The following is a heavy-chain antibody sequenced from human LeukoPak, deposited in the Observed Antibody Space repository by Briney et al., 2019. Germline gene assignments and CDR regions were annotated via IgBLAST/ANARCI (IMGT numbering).Heavy chain of an antibody. V-gene: IGHV3-23*01. D-gene: IGHD6-19*01. CDR1: GFTFSNSA. J-gene: IGHJ4*01. Sequence: GGSLRLSSAASGFTFSNSAMSWVRPAPGQGLEWVSTLSGSGITTYYADSVTGRFTISRDDSKNTLYLQMNSLRAEDTAVYYCAKGIYSSGWSYFDYWGHGTLVTVSS. CDR2: LSGSGITT. CDR3: AKGIYSSGWSYFDY.